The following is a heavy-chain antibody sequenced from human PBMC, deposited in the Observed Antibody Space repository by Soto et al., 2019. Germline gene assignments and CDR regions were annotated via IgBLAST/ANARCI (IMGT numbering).Heavy chain of an antibody. J-gene: IGHJ5*02. CDR2: ISHDGINK. CDR3: ARDMYSSDYCVKCFEP. Sequence: QVRLVESGGGVVQPGRSLRLSCTASGFSFSSYAMYWFRQPPGKGLEWVSVISHDGINKHYADSVKGRVTVSRDNSNHSLDLRLNSLRGGDTATYYCARDMYSSDYCVKCFEPWGQGTLVTVSS. D-gene: IGHD6-19*01. CDR1: GFSFSSYA. V-gene: IGHV3-30-3*01.